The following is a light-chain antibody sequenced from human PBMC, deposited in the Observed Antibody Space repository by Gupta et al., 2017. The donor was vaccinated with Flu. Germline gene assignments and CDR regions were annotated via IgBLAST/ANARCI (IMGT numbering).Light chain of an antibody. Sequence: DTQMTQSPYSLSASVGDTVTITCRASQSITFYLNWYQQKAGKAPKLLIYGASTLQSGVPSRFSGSGSGTDFTLTISSLQPDDFATYYCQQSYNTPRTFGQGTKVEIK. J-gene: IGKJ1*01. V-gene: IGKV1-39*01. CDR1: QSITFY. CDR3: QQSYNTPRT. CDR2: GAS.